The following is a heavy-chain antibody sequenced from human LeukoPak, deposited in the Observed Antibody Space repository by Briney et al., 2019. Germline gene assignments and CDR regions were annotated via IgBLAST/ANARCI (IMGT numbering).Heavy chain of an antibody. D-gene: IGHD6-19*01. V-gene: IGHV4-4*09. Sequence: SETLSLTCTVSGGSISSYYWSWIWQPPGKGLEWIGYIYTSGSTNYNPSLKSRVTISVDTSKNQFSLKLSSVTAADSALYSCARTATGYSSVWYQDFFFDYWGQGTLVTVSS. CDR3: ARTATGYSSVWYQDFFFDY. J-gene: IGHJ4*02. CDR2: IYTSGST. CDR1: GGSISSYY.